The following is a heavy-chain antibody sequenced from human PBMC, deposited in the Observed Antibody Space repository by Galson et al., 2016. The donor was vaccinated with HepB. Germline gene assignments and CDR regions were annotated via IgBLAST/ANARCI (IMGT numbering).Heavy chain of an antibody. V-gene: IGHV5-51*01. CDR2: IYPHDSDT. D-gene: IGHD2-15*01. CDR1: GYSFINYW. CDR3: ARHTCSSGSCVRGLNNWFDP. J-gene: IGHJ5*02. Sequence: QSGAEVKKPGESLKISCKGSGYSFINYWIGWVRQMPGKGLEWMGIIYPHDSDTRYSPSFQGQVTISADKSINTAYLQWSSLKASDTAIYYCARHTCSSGSCVRGLNNWFDPWGQGTLVTVSS.